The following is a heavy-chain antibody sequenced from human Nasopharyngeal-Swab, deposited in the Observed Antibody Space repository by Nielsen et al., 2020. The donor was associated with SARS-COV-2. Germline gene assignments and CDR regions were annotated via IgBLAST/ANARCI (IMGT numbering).Heavy chain of an antibody. CDR2: IWYDGSNK. J-gene: IGHJ6*02. CDR1: GFTFSNHG. CDR3: ARDPFQRFVDWFPYGMDV. Sequence: GGSLRLSCAASGFTFSNHGMHWVRQAPGKGLEWVATIWYDGSNKYYADSVKGRFTISRDNSKNTMFLQASSLRAEDTAVYYCARDPFQRFVDWFPYGMDVWGQGTTVTVSS. V-gene: IGHV3-33*01. D-gene: IGHD3-9*01.